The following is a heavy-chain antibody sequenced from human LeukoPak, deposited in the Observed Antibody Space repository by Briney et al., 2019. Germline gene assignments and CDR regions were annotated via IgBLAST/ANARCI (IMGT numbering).Heavy chain of an antibody. CDR1: GFTFSSYG. Sequence: GRSLRLSCAASGFTFSSYGMHWVRQAPGKGLEWVAVISYDGSNKYYADSVKGRFTISRDNSKNTLYLQMNSMRAEDTAVYYCAKDMSSGWYGDAFDIWGQGTMVTVSS. CDR2: ISYDGSNK. J-gene: IGHJ3*02. CDR3: AKDMSSGWYGDAFDI. V-gene: IGHV3-30*18. D-gene: IGHD6-19*01.